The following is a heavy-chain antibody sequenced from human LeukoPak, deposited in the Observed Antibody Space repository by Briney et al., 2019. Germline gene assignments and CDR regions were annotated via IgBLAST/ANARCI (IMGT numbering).Heavy chain of an antibody. CDR3: ARHTLISSAGFDY. J-gene: IGHJ4*02. Sequence: SETLSLTCAVYGGSFSGYYWSWIRQPPGKGLEWIAEINHSGSTNYNPSLKSRVTISVDTSKNQFSLNLSSVTAADTAVYYCARHTLISSAGFDYWGQGTLLTVSS. CDR1: GGSFSGYY. CDR2: INHSGST. D-gene: IGHD6-13*01. V-gene: IGHV4-34*01.